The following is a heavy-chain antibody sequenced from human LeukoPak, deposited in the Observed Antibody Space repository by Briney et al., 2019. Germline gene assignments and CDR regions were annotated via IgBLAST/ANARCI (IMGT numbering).Heavy chain of an antibody. CDR2: IRYDGSNE. Sequence: GGSLRLSCAASAFTFSSFGMHWVRQAPGKGLQWVTFIRYDGSNEYYADSVKGRFTISRDNSKNTLYLQMNSLRAEDTAVYYCAKMYGSGSYLGPFDYWGQGTLVTVSS. CDR1: AFTFSSFG. J-gene: IGHJ4*02. V-gene: IGHV3-30*02. CDR3: AKMYGSGSYLGPFDY. D-gene: IGHD3-10*01.